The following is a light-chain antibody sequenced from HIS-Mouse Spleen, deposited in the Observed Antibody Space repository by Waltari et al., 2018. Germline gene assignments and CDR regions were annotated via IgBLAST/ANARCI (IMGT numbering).Light chain of an antibody. CDR3: AAWDDSLSGPV. CDR1: SSNIGSNY. CDR2: RNN. Sequence: QSVLTQPHSASGTPGQRVTISCSGSSSNIGSNYVYWYQQLPGTAPKLLIYRNNQRPSGVPDRFSGSKSGTSASLAISGLRSEDEADYYCAAWDDSLSGPVFGGGTKLTVL. J-gene: IGLJ3*02. V-gene: IGLV1-47*01.